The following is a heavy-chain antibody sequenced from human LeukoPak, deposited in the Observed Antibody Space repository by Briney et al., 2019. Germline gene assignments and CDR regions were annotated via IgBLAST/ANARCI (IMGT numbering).Heavy chain of an antibody. CDR2: ISSSSSTI. CDR3: AQTSKVGATTWFSTPLYGMDV. CDR1: GFTFSSYS. V-gene: IGHV3-48*01. D-gene: IGHD1-26*01. J-gene: IGHJ6*02. Sequence: GGSLRLSCAASGFTFSSYSMNWVRQAPGKGLEWVSYISSSSSTIYYADSVKGRFTISRDNSKNTLYLQMNSLRAEDTAVYYCAQTSKVGATTWFSTPLYGMDVWGQGTTVTVSS.